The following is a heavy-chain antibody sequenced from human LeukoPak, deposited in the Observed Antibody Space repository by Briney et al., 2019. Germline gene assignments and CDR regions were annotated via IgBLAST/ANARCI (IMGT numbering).Heavy chain of an antibody. J-gene: IGHJ5*02. V-gene: IGHV1-69*05. CDR2: IIPIFGTA. D-gene: IGHD6-19*01. CDR3: TPSSGWTNWFDP. CDR1: GGTFSSYA. Sequence: GASVKVSCKASGGTFSSYAISWVRQAPGQGLEWMGGIIPIFGTANYAQKFQGRVTITTDESTSTAYMELSSLRSEDTAVYYCTPSSGWTNWFDPWGQGTLVTVSS.